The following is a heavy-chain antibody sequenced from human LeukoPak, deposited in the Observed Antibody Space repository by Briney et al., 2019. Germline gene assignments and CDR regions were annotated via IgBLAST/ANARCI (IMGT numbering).Heavy chain of an antibody. CDR2: INPNSGGT. V-gene: IGHV1-2*02. J-gene: IGHJ6*03. CDR3: ARDIAVAGRIYYYYYYMDV. D-gene: IGHD6-19*01. Sequence: ASVKVSCKASGYTFTGYYMHWVRQAPGQGLEWMGWINPNSGGTNYAQKFQGRVTMTRDTSISTAYMELSRLRSDDTAVYYCARDIAVAGRIYYYYYYMDVWGKGTTVTVSS. CDR1: GYTFTGYY.